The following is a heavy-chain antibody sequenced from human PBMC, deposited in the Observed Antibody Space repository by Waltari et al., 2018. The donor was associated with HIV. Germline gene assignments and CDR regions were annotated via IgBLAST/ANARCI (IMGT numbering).Heavy chain of an antibody. CDR2: IHPSDSYV. CDR3: ARAQGMTMTVEVAFDI. V-gene: IGHV5-10-1*01. Sequence: EVQLVQSGAEVKKPGESLRISCKGFGYRFTGYWISWVRQMPGKGLEWMGRIHPSDSYVNDSPSVQGHVTISADKSINTAYLQWSSLKASDSAMYYCARAQGMTMTVEVAFDIWGQGTMVTVSP. CDR1: GYRFTGYW. J-gene: IGHJ3*02. D-gene: IGHD3-22*01.